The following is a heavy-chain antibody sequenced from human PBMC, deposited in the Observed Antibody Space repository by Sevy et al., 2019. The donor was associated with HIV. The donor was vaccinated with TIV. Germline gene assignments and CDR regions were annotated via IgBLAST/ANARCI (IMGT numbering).Heavy chain of an antibody. CDR2: INTDGKII. V-gene: IGHV3-74*01. D-gene: IGHD1-26*01. J-gene: IGHJ4*02. CDR1: GFTFTSDY. CDR3: ARGSRGTFGS. Sequence: GGSLRLSCAASGFTFTSDYMHWVRQPPGKGLVWVSHINTDGKIIRYADSVKGRFTNSRDNAKNTLNLQMNSLRAEDTAVYYCARGSRGTFGSWGQGTLVTVSS.